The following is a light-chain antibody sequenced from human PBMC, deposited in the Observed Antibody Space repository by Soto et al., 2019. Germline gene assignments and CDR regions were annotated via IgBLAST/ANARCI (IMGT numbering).Light chain of an antibody. Sequence: QSVLTQPPSVSGAPGQRVTISCTGSSSNIGAGFDVHWYHQIAGTAPKLLIYGNSNRPSGVPDRFSGSKSGTSASLAINGLQSEDEALYYCAAWDDSLNGAVFGGVTKLTVL. CDR3: AAWDDSLNGAV. V-gene: IGLV1-40*01. CDR1: SSNIGAGFD. J-gene: IGLJ2*01. CDR2: GNS.